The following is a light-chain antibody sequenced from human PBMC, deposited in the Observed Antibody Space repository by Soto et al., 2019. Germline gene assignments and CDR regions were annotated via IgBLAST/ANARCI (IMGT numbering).Light chain of an antibody. Sequence: DIQMTQSPSSLSASVGDRVTITCQASQDISNYLNWYQQKPGKAPKLLIYDASNLETGVPSRFSGSGSGTDFTFTISSLQSEDIATYYCQQYDNRPPAGITFGPGTKVDIK. CDR1: QDISNY. CDR3: QQYDNRPPAGIT. J-gene: IGKJ3*01. CDR2: DAS. V-gene: IGKV1-33*01.